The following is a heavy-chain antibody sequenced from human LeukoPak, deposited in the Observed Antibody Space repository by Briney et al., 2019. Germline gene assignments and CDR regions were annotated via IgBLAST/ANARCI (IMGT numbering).Heavy chain of an antibody. CDR1: GFTFSSYS. V-gene: IGHV3-48*01. CDR2: ISSRSSAI. Sequence: PGGSLRLSCAASGFTFSSYSMNWVRQAPGKGLEWVSYISSRSSAIYYADSVKGRFTISRDNAKNSLYLQMNSLRAEDTAVYYCARDAHYEWREPNAFDIWGQGTMVTVSS. D-gene: IGHD1-14*01. J-gene: IGHJ3*02. CDR3: ARDAHYEWREPNAFDI.